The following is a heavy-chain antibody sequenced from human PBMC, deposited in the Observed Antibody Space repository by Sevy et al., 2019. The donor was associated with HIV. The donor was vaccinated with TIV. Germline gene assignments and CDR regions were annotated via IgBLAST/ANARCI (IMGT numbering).Heavy chain of an antibody. V-gene: IGHV1-18*04. CDR3: AGDDSSGYYYDINDY. CDR1: GYTFTSYG. CDR2: ISAYNGNT. D-gene: IGHD3-22*01. J-gene: IGHJ4*02. Sequence: ASVKVSCKASGYTFTSYGISWVRQAPGQGLEWMGWISAYNGNTNYAQKLQGRVTMTTDTSTSTAYMELRSLRSDDTAVYYCAGDDSSGYYYDINDYWGQGTLVTVSS.